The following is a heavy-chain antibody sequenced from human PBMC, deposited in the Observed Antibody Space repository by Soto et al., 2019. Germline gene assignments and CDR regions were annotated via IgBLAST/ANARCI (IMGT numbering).Heavy chain of an antibody. V-gene: IGHV1-3*01. D-gene: IGHD2-8*01. J-gene: IGHJ6*02. CDR2: INAGNGNT. Sequence: ASVKVSCKASGYTFTSSAMHWVRQAPGQRLEWMGWINAGNGNTKYSQKFQGRVTITRDTSASTAYMELSSLRSEDTAVYYCARGAHCTNGVCHDYYYYYGMDVWGQGTTVTVSS. CDR3: ARGAHCTNGVCHDYYYYYGMDV. CDR1: GYTFTSSA.